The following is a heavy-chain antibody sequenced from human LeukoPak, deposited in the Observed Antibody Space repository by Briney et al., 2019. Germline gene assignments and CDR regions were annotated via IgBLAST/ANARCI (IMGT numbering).Heavy chain of an antibody. J-gene: IGHJ4*02. D-gene: IGHD6-25*01. Sequence: PGGSLRLSCAASGFAFNTYTMNWVRQTPGKGLEWVSSISSTGAYIYHADSMDGRFTVSRDNARNLLYLHMNSLRAEDSAMYFCARVSSNPYSRGYYHFDYRGKGTLVTVSS. V-gene: IGHV3-21*01. CDR3: ARVSSNPYSRGYYHFDY. CDR2: ISSTGAYI. CDR1: GFAFNTYT.